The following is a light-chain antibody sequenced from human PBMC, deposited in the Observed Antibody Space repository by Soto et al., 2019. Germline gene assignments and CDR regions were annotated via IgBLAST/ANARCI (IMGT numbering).Light chain of an antibody. CDR3: QQYGSSGT. V-gene: IGKV3-20*01. Sequence: EIVLTQSPSTQSLSPFEISTLSFRASQSVSNNYLAWYQQKPGQAPRLLIYGASNRATGIPDRFSGSGSGTDFTLTISRLEPEDFAVYYCQQYGSSGTFGQGTKVDIK. J-gene: IGKJ1*01. CDR2: GAS. CDR1: QSVSNNY.